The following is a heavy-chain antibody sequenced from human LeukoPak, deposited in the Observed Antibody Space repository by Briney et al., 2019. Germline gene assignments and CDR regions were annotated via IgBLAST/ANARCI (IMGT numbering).Heavy chain of an antibody. V-gene: IGHV1-2*02. CDR1: GYTFTGYY. CDR2: INPNSGGT. CDR3: ARDFSELTTIDY. J-gene: IGHJ4*02. Sequence: ASVKVSCKASGYTFTGYYMHWVRQAPGQGLEWMGWINPNSGGTNYAQKFQGRVTMTRDTSISTIYIELSRLRSDDTAVYYCARDFSELTTIDYWGQGTLVTVSS. D-gene: IGHD5-24*01.